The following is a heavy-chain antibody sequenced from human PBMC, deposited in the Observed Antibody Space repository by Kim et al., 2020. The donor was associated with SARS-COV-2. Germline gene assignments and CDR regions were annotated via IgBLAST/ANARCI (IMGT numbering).Heavy chain of an antibody. Sequence: GGSLRLSCAASGFTFSSYGMHWVRQAPGKGLEWVAVISYDGSNKYYADSVKGRFTISRDNSKNTLYLQMNSLRAEDTAVYYCAKETCGGDCYPPEVVDYWGQGTLVTVSS. V-gene: IGHV3-30*18. CDR3: AKETCGGDCYPPEVVDY. D-gene: IGHD2-21*02. CDR1: GFTFSSYG. CDR2: ISYDGSNK. J-gene: IGHJ4*02.